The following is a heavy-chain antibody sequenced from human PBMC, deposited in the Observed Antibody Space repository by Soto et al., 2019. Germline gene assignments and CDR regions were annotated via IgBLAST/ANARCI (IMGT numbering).Heavy chain of an antibody. Sequence: QVQLVESGGGVVQPGRSLRLSCAASGFTFSSYAMHWVRQAPGKGLEWVAVISYDGSNKYYADSVKGRFTISRDNSKNTLYLQMNSLRAEDTAVYYCARDTHDYGDYSDYWGQGTLVTVSS. J-gene: IGHJ4*02. CDR1: GFTFSSYA. CDR2: ISYDGSNK. CDR3: ARDTHDYGDYSDY. D-gene: IGHD4-17*01. V-gene: IGHV3-30-3*01.